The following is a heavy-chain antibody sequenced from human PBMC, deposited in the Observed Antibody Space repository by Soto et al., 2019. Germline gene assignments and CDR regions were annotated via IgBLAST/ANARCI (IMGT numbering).Heavy chain of an antibody. D-gene: IGHD6-19*01. V-gene: IGHV3-30*03. J-gene: IGHJ4*02. CDR2: ISYDGNDK. CDR3: ARTTAVAGTPEFDY. CDR1: GFSFKSHG. Sequence: SLRLPFAAFGFSFKSHGMPRVPPAPGKGLEWVGVISYDGNDKYYADSVKGRFTISRENSNNTLYLQLSSLRPEDTAVYYCARTTAVAGTPEFDYWGQGAMVTVSS.